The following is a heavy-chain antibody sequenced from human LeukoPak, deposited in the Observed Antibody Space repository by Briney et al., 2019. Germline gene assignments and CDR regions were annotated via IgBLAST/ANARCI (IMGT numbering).Heavy chain of an antibody. CDR3: ARGLRIAARPGRTDYYCYMDV. CDR2: MNPNSGNT. CDR1: GYTFTSYD. Sequence: ASVKVSCKASGYTFTSYDINWVRQATGQGLEWMGWMNPNSGNTGYAQKFQGRVTMTRNTSISTAYMELSSLRSEDTAVYYCARGLRIAARPGRTDYYCYMDVWGKGTTVTVSS. J-gene: IGHJ6*03. V-gene: IGHV1-8*01. D-gene: IGHD6-6*01.